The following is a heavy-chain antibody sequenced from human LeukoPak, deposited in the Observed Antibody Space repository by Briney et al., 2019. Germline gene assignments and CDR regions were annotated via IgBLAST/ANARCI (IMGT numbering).Heavy chain of an antibody. CDR3: ARDLGGDYDYVWGSYRGPIDY. V-gene: IGHV1-18*01. CDR2: ISAYNGNT. CDR1: GYTFTSYG. D-gene: IGHD3-16*02. Sequence: ASVKVSCKASGYTFTSYGISWVRQAPGQGLEWMGWISAYNGNTNYAQKLQGRVTMTTDTSTSTAYMELRSLRSDDTAVYYCARDLGGDYDYVWGSYRGPIDYWGQGTLVTVSS. J-gene: IGHJ4*02.